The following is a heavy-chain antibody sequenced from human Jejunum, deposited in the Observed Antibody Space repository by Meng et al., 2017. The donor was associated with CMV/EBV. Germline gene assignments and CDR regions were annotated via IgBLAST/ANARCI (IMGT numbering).Heavy chain of an antibody. CDR2: ISGSSTYI. V-gene: IGHV3-21*01. J-gene: IGHJ4*02. CDR1: STGFP. CDR3: ARDMYYVSSGFFGREDY. Sequence: STGFPLTWVRQAPGNGLEWLSYISGSSTYIYHADSVKGRFTISRDNAKNSLYLQMNSLRAEDTAVYYCARDMYYVSSGFFGREDYWGQGTLVTVSS. D-gene: IGHD3-22*01.